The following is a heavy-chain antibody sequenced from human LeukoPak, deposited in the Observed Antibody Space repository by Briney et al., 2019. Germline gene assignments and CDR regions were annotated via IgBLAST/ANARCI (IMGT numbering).Heavy chain of an antibody. J-gene: IGHJ4*02. CDR2: MSPNSGNT. V-gene: IGHV1-8*01. D-gene: IGHD4-17*01. CDR1: GYTFTSYD. CDR3: ATTTVTTWGYGFDY. Sequence: GASVKVSCKASGYTFTSYDINWVRQATGQGLEWMGWMSPNSGNTGYAQKFQGRVTMTRNTSISTAYMELSSLGSEDTAVYYCATTTVTTWGYGFDYWGRGTLVTVSS.